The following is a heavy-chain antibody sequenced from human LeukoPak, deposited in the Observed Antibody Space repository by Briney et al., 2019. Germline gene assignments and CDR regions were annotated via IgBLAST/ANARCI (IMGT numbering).Heavy chain of an antibody. Sequence: SGTLSLTCAVSGGSISSSNWWGWIRQPPGKGLEWIGCVYYSGTTYYNPSLKSRVTISVDTSKNQFSLKLHSVTASDTAVYYCARDGGTYGMDVWGQGTTVTVSS. CDR3: ARDGGTYGMDV. V-gene: IGHV4-28*03. D-gene: IGHD3-16*01. J-gene: IGHJ6*02. CDR1: GGSISSSNW. CDR2: VYYSGTT.